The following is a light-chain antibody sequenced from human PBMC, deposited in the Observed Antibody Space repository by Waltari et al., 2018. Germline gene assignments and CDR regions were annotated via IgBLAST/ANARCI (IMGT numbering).Light chain of an antibody. CDR2: GGS. V-gene: IGKV3-20*01. Sequence: CRASQNSGRTLTVYQQNPGKSPRLLMCGGSIKAACSPDRFSGSGSGTDVILNIARLEPEDFAGYYCQNYERLPVTFGQGTKGESK. J-gene: IGKJ1*01. CDR3: QNYERLPVT. CDR1: QNSGRT.